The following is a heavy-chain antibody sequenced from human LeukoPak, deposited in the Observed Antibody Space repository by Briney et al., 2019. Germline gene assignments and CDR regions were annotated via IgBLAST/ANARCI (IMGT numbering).Heavy chain of an antibody. V-gene: IGHV3-23*01. J-gene: IGHJ4*02. Sequence: GGSLRLSCAASGFTFSSYAMSWVRQATGKGLEWVSAISGSGGSTYYADSVKGRFTISRDNSKNTLYLQMNSLRAEDTAVYYCASVRFLEWLLFRDYFDYWGQGTLVTVSS. D-gene: IGHD3-3*01. CDR1: GFTFSSYA. CDR3: ASVRFLEWLLFRDYFDY. CDR2: ISGSGGST.